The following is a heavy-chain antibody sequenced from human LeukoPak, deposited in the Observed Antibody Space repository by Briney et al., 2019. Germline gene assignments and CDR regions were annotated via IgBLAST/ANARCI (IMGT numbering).Heavy chain of an antibody. CDR2: IYYSGST. V-gene: IGHV4-59*01. CDR3: ARVSGDYSGIDY. D-gene: IGHD4-11*01. CDR1: GGSISSYY. J-gene: IGHJ4*02. Sequence: SETLSLTCTVSGGSISSYYWSWLRQPPGKGLEWIGYIYYSGSTNYNPSLKSRVTISVDTSKNQFSLKLSSVTAADTAVYYCARVSGDYSGIDYWGQGTLVTVSS.